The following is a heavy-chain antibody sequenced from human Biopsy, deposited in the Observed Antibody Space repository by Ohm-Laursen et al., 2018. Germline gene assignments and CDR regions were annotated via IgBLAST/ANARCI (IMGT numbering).Heavy chain of an antibody. CDR1: GFIFGDFG. J-gene: IGHJ4*02. Sequence: SLRLSCAASGFIFGDFGMHWVRQAPGKGPEWAAVIWHDGSEKYYAGSVKGRFSISRDNSKNTLNLQMNSLRVEDTAIYYCVSEVVGDTDHWGQGTLVTVSS. V-gene: IGHV3-33*01. D-gene: IGHD2-15*01. CDR3: VSEVVGDTDH. CDR2: IWHDGSEK.